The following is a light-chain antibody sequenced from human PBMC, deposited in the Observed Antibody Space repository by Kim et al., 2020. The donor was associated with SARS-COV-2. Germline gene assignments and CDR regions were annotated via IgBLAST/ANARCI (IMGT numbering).Light chain of an antibody. J-gene: IGLJ2*01. CDR2: NDY. V-gene: IGLV1-40*01. CDR3: QSYDTGLSGII. Sequence: QSVLTQPPSMSGAPGQSVTISCTGSSSNIGAGYEVHWYQQLPGTAPKLLIYNDYRRPSGVPDRFSGSKSATSASLAITGLQAEDEADYYCQSYDTGLSGIIFGGGTKLTVL. CDR1: SSNIGAGYE.